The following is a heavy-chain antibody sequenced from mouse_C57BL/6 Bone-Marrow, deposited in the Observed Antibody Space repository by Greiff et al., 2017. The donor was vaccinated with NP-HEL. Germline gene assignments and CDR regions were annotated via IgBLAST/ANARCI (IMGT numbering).Heavy chain of an antibody. CDR1: GYTFTSYG. J-gene: IGHJ3*01. V-gene: IGHV1-81*01. CDR3: ARGGDWAPPN. CDR2: IYPRSGNT. Sequence: QVQLKESGAELARPGASVKLSCKASGYTFTSYGISWVKQRTGQGLEWIGEIYPRSGNTYYNEKFKGKATLTADKSSSTAYMELRSLTSEDSAVYFCARGGDWAPPNWGQGTLVTVSA. D-gene: IGHD4-1*01.